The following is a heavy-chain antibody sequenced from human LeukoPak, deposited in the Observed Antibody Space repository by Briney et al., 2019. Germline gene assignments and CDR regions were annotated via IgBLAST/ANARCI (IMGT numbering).Heavy chain of an antibody. CDR2: IYYSGST. CDR1: GGSISSGDYY. J-gene: IGHJ3*02. D-gene: IGHD3-22*01. V-gene: IGHV4-61*08. CDR3: ARDKDYFDSGGAFDI. Sequence: SETLSLTCTVSGGSISSGDYYWSWIRQHPGKGLEWIGYIYYSGSTNYNPSLKSRVTMSVDTSKNQFSLKLSSVTAADTAVYYCARDKDYFDSGGAFDIWGQGTMVTVSS.